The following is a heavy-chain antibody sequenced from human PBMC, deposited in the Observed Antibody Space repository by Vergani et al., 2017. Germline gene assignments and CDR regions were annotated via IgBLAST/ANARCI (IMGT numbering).Heavy chain of an antibody. CDR1: GFTFSACP. CDR3: AGLSYDTTPYLQGGYDC. V-gene: IGHV3-23*01. Sequence: EVQLLQSGGGVIQPGGSVRLSCAASGFTFSACPMTWVRQAPGKGLEWVSAISARYPSTYYAASVKGRFTISRDNSKNMLYLQMNSLRAADTAVYYCAGLSYDTTPYLQGGYDCWGQGTLVSVSS. J-gene: IGHJ4*02. CDR2: ISARYPST. D-gene: IGHD3-22*01.